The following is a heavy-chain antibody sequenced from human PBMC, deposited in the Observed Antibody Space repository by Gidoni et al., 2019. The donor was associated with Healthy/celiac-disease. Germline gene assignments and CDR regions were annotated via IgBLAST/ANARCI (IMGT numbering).Heavy chain of an antibody. CDR3: ARVSIVVVVAATPCFDY. CDR1: GFTFRSYW. V-gene: IGHV3-7*01. Sequence: EVQLVDSGGGLVPPVGSLTLSCAASGFTFRSYWMSGVRQAPGKGLEWVANIKQDGSEKYYVDSVKGRFTISRDNAKNSLYLQMNSLRAEDTAVYYCARVSIVVVVAATPCFDYWGQGTLVTVSS. J-gene: IGHJ4*02. CDR2: IKQDGSEK. D-gene: IGHD2-15*01.